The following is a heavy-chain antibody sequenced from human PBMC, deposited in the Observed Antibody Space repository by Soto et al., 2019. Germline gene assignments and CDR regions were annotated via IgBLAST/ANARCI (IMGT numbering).Heavy chain of an antibody. D-gene: IGHD6-19*01. CDR2: ISSSSSTI. Sequence: EVQLVESGGGLVQPGGSLRLSCAASGFTFSSYSMNWVRQAPGKGLEWVSYISSSSSTIYYADSVKGRFTISRDNAKNSLYLQMNSLRDEDTAVYYCARTLGHSSGWYELNWFDPWGQGTRVTVSS. CDR1: GFTFSSYS. J-gene: IGHJ5*02. V-gene: IGHV3-48*02. CDR3: ARTLGHSSGWYELNWFDP.